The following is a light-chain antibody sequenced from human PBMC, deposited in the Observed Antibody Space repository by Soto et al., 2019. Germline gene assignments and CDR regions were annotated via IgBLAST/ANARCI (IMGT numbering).Light chain of an antibody. CDR3: SSYVGTNSYV. J-gene: IGLJ1*01. Sequence: QSALTQPPSASGSPGQSVTISCTGTSSDVGGYNYDSWYQQHPGKAPKLIIYEVYKRPSGVPDRFSGSKSGNTAALTVSGLQAEDEADYYCSSYVGTNSYVFGTGTKVTVL. CDR2: EVY. V-gene: IGLV2-8*01. CDR1: SSDVGGYNY.